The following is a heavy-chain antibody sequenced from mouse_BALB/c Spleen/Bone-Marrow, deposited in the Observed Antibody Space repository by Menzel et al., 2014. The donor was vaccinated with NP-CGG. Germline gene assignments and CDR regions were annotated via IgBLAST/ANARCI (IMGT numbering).Heavy chain of an antibody. Sequence: VQLQQFGAELVRPGVSVKISCKGSGYTFTDFAIHWVKQSHTKSLEWIGVISPYYVDGGYNQKFKGKATMTIDRSSSTAYMELARPTSEDSAIYYCARGGASGLYYYAMDYWGQGTSVTVSS. V-gene: IGHV1S137*01. J-gene: IGHJ4*01. CDR2: ISPYYVDG. CDR3: ARGGASGLYYYAMDY. D-gene: IGHD3-1*01. CDR1: GYTFTDFA.